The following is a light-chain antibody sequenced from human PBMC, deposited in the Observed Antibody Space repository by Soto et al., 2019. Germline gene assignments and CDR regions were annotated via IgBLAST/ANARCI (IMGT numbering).Light chain of an antibody. V-gene: IGKV3D-20*02. CDR2: AAS. CDR1: QSLTNNY. CDR3: QQRSNWPPLFT. Sequence: EIVLTQSPGTLSLSPGERATLSCRASQSLTNNYLAWYQQKPGQAPRLLIYAASSRATGIPDRFSGSGSETDFTLTISSLEPEDFAVYYCQQRSNWPPLFTFGPGTKVDIK. J-gene: IGKJ3*01.